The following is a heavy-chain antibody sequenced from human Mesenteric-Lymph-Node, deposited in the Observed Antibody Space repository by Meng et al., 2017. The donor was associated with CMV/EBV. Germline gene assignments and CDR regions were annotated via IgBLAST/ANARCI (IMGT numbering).Heavy chain of an antibody. CDR1: GGTFSNYA. D-gene: IGHD2-15*01. J-gene: IGHJ3*02. CDR3: ARSHSVNAFDI. CDR2: ISAYNGNT. Sequence: ASVKVSCKASGGTFSNYAISWVRQAPGQGLEWMGWISAYNGNTNYAQKLQGRVTMTTDTSTSTAYMELRSLRSDDTAVYYCARSHSVNAFDIWGQGTMVTVSS. V-gene: IGHV1-18*01.